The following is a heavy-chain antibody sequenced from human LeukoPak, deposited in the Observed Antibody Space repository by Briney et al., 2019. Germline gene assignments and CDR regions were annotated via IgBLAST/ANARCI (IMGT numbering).Heavy chain of an antibody. CDR1: GFTFSDYY. CDR2: ISSSGSTI. CDR3: ARTGYSSGWYPGNFQH. V-gene: IGHV3-11*01. Sequence: PGGSLRLSCVASGFTFSDYYMSWIRQAPGKGLEWVSYISSSGSTIYYTVSVKGRFTISRDNAKNSLYLQMNSLRADDTAVYYCARTGYSSGWYPGNFQHWGQGTLVTVSS. D-gene: IGHD6-19*01. J-gene: IGHJ1*01.